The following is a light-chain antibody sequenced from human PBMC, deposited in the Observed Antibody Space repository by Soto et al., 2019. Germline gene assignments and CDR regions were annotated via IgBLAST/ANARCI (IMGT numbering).Light chain of an antibody. CDR2: EVT. Sequence: QSALTQPPSASGSPGQLVTISCTGTSSDVGGYSYLSWYQHRPGKAPQLIIYEVTKRPSGVPNRFFGSKSGNTASLTVSGLQAEDEADYFCMSYAGMYTYVFGTGTKVTVL. J-gene: IGLJ1*01. CDR1: SSDVGGYSY. CDR3: MSYAGMYTYV. V-gene: IGLV2-8*01.